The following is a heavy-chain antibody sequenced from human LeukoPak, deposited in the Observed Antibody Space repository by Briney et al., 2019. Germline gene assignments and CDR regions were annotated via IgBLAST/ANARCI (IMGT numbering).Heavy chain of an antibody. V-gene: IGHV3-15*01. CDR3: ARLYCSSTSCHTLYYYYMDV. J-gene: IGHJ6*03. CDR1: GFTFSNAW. Sequence: GGSLRLSCAASGFTFSNAWMSWVRQAPGKGLEWVGRIKSKTDGGTTDYAAPVKGRFTISRDDSKNTLYLQMNSLKTEDTALYYCARLYCSSTSCHTLYYYYMDVWGKGTTVTVSS. CDR2: IKSKTDGGTT. D-gene: IGHD2-2*02.